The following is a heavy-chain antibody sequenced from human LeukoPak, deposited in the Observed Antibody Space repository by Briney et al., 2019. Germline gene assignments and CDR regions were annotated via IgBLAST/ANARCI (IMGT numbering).Heavy chain of an antibody. J-gene: IGHJ4*02. V-gene: IGHV3-30*02. D-gene: IGHD3-10*01. CDR1: GFTFSSYG. Sequence: GGSLRLSCAASGFTFSSYGMHWVRQAPGKGLEWVAFIRYDGSNKYYADSVKGRFTISRDNSKNTLYLQMNSLRAEDTAVYYCTRDTFGFHDSWGQGTLVTVSS. CDR3: TRDTFGFHDS. CDR2: IRYDGSNK.